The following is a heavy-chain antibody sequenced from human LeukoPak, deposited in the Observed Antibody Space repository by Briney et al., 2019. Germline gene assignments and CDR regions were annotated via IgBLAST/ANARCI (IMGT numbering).Heavy chain of an antibody. J-gene: IGHJ4*02. CDR1: GYTFTSYY. CDR3: ARQSYYERVVDY. CDR2: INPSGGST. D-gene: IGHD1-26*01. V-gene: IGHV1-46*01. Sequence: ASVKVSCKASGYTFTSYYMHWVRQAPGQGLEWMGIINPSGGSTSYAQKFQGRVTMTRDTSKNQFSLKLSSVTAADTAVYYCARQSYYERVVDYWGQGTLVTVSS.